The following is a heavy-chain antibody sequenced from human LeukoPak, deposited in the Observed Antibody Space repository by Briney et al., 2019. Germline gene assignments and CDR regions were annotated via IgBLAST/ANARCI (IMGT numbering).Heavy chain of an antibody. V-gene: IGHV3-21*01. CDR2: ISSSSSYI. D-gene: IGHD5-18*01. CDR3: ASSDTAMVYYFDY. CDR1: GFTFSSYS. J-gene: IGHJ4*02. Sequence: SGGSLRLSCAASGFTFSSYSMNWVRQAPGKGLEWVSSISSSSSYIYYADSVKGRFTISRDNAKNSLYLQMNSLRAEDTAVYYCASSDTAMVYYFDYWGQGTLVTVSS.